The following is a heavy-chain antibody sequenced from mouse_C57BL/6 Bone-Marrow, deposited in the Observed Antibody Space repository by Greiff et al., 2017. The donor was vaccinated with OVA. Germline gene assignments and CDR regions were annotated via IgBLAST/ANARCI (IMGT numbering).Heavy chain of an antibody. CDR1: GYTFTDYY. CDR2: INPNNGGT. D-gene: IGHD2-4*01. V-gene: IGHV1-26*01. CDR3: ARYRYDYDRYFDV. Sequence: VQLQQSGPELVKPGASVKISCKASGYTFTDYYMNWVKQSHGKSLEWIGDINPNNGGTSYNQKFKGKATLTVDKSSSTAYMELRSLTSEDSAVYYCARYRYDYDRYFDVWGTGTTVTVSS. J-gene: IGHJ1*03.